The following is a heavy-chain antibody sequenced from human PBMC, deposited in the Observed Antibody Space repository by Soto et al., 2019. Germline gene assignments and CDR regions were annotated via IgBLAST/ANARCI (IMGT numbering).Heavy chain of an antibody. Sequence: GGSLRLSCAASGFTVSSNYMSWVRQAPGKGLEWVSVIYSGGSTYYADSVKGRFTISRDNSKNTLYLQMNSLRAEDTAVYYCARGLTMVREYYYYYMDVWGKGTTVTVSS. CDR3: ARGLTMVREYYYYYMDV. J-gene: IGHJ6*03. D-gene: IGHD3-10*01. CDR2: IYSGGST. V-gene: IGHV3-66*01. CDR1: GFTVSSNY.